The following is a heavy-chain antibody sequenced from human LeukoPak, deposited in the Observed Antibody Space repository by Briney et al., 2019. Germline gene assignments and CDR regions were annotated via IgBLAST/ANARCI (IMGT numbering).Heavy chain of an antibody. J-gene: IGHJ4*02. V-gene: IGHV3-23*01. D-gene: IGHD3-22*01. CDR3: AKKRPGNYPYDS. Sequence: GGSLGLSCAASGFSFSSSGMNWVRQAPGKGLEWVSTSGTEGDTYYADSVKGRFTISRDNSKNTLYLQMTSLRAEDTAVYYCAKKRPGNYPYDSWGQGTLVTVSP. CDR2: SGTEGDT. CDR1: GFSFSSSG.